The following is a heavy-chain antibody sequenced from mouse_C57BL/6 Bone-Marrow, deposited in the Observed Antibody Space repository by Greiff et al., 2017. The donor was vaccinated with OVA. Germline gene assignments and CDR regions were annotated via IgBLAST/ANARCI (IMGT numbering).Heavy chain of an antibody. D-gene: IGHD2-4*01. CDR3: ARRRYDYDGFDY. CDR1: GFTFSDYG. V-gene: IGHV5-15*01. Sequence: EVKLMESGGGLVQPGGSLKPSCAASGFTFSDYGMAWVRQAPRKGPEWVAFISNLAYSIYYADTVTGRFTISRENAKNTLYLEMSSLSSEDTAMYYCARRRYDYDGFDYWGQGTTLTVSS. J-gene: IGHJ2*01. CDR2: ISNLAYSI.